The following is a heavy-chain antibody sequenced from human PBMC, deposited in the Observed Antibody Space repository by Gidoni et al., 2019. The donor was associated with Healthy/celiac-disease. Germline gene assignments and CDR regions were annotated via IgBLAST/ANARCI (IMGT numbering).Heavy chain of an antibody. CDR3: AKVPVDYYDSSGSPAY. CDR2: ISYDGSNK. V-gene: IGHV3-30*18. D-gene: IGHD3-22*01. CDR1: GFTFSSDG. Sequence: QVQLVESGGGVVQPGRSLRLSCAASGFTFSSDGMHWVRQAPGKGLEWVAVISYDGSNKYYADSVKGRFTISRDNSKNTLYLQMNSLRAEDTAVYYCAKVPVDYYDSSGSPAYWGQGTLVTVSS. J-gene: IGHJ4*02.